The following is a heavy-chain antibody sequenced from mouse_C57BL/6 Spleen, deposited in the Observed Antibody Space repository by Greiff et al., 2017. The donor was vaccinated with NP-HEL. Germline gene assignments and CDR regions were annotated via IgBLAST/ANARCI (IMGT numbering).Heavy chain of an antibody. D-gene: IGHD1-1*01. CDR3: ARRGNYGSSSAWFAY. Sequence: QVQLQQPGAELVMPGASVKLSCKASGYTFTSYWMHWVKQRPGQGLEWIGEIDPSDSYTNYNQKFKGKSTLTVDKSSSTAYMQLSSLTSEVSAVYCCARRGNYGSSSAWFAYWGQGTLVTVSA. J-gene: IGHJ3*01. V-gene: IGHV1-69*01. CDR1: GYTFTSYW. CDR2: IDPSDSYT.